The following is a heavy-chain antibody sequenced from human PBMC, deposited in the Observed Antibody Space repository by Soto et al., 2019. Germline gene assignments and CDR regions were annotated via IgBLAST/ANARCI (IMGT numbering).Heavy chain of an antibody. CDR3: ARLPVWFGELFPYFDY. J-gene: IGHJ4*02. D-gene: IGHD3-10*01. CDR2: ITTSRTYT. CDR1: GFSFSYYH. Sequence: GGSLRLSCAASGFSFSYYHMIWIRQAPGKGLEWIAYITTSRTYTNYADSVKGRFTISRDNAKNSLYLQMSSLRAEDTAVYYCARLPVWFGELFPYFDYWGQGTLVTVSS. V-gene: IGHV3-11*06.